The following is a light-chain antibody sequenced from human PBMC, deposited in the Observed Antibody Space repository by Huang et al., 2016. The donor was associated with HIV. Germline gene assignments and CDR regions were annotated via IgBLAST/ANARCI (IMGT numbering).Light chain of an antibody. CDR3: QQYGSSSWT. Sequence: EIVLTQSPGTLSLSPGGRATLSCRASQSVSGTYLAWYQQKPGQAPRLLIYVASNSATGIPDRFSGSGSGTDFTLTISRLEPEDFAVYYCQQYGSSSWTFGQGTKVEIK. CDR2: VAS. J-gene: IGKJ1*01. CDR1: QSVSGTY. V-gene: IGKV3-20*01.